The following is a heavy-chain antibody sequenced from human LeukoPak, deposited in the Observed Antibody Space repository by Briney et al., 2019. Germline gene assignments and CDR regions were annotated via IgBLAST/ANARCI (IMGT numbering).Heavy chain of an antibody. V-gene: IGHV1-46*04. CDR2: INPSGGST. CDR1: GYTFTSYY. CDR3: ARFRYDYGDGPDY. Sequence: ASVKVSCKASGYTFTSYYMHWVRQAPGQGLEWMGIINPSGGSTGYAQKLQGRITMTRDNSINTAYMELSSLRSEDTAVYYCARFRYDYGDGPDYWGQGTLVTVSS. J-gene: IGHJ4*02. D-gene: IGHD4/OR15-4a*01.